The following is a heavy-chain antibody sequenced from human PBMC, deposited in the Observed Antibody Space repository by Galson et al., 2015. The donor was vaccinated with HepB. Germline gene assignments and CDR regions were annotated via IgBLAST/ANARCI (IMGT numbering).Heavy chain of an antibody. D-gene: IGHD3-22*01. CDR2: ISAYNGNT. CDR3: ASITMNRGAFDI. J-gene: IGHJ3*02. CDR1: GCTFTSYG. Sequence: SVKVSCKASGCTFTSYGISWVRQAPGQGLEWMGWISAYNGNTNYAQKLQGRVTITTDTSTSTAYMELRSLRSDDTAVYYCASITMNRGAFDIWGQGTMVTVSS. V-gene: IGHV1-18*01.